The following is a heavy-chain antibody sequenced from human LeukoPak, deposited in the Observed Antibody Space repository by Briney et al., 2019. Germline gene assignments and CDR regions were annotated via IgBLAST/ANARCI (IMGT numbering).Heavy chain of an antibody. V-gene: IGHV1-2*02. Sequence: ASVKVSCKASGYTFTGYYMHWVRQAPGQGLEWMGWINPNSGGTNYAQKFQGRVTMTRNTSISTAYMELSSLRSEDTAVYYCARLSPLRFLESPWGQGTLVTVSS. CDR1: GYTFTGYY. D-gene: IGHD3-3*01. CDR3: ARLSPLRFLESP. J-gene: IGHJ5*02. CDR2: INPNSGGT.